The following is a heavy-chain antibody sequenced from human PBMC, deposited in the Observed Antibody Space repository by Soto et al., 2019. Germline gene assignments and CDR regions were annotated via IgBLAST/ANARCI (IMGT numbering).Heavy chain of an antibody. CDR2: ISAYNGNT. J-gene: IGHJ4*02. Sequence: QVQLVQSGAEVKKPGASVKVSCKASGYTFTSYGISWVRQAPGQGLEWMGWISAYNGNTNYAQKLQGRVTMTTDTPTSTAYMELRSLRSDDTAVYYCARDPASRVSGWSYPFDYWGQGTLVTVSS. V-gene: IGHV1-18*01. CDR1: GYTFTSYG. CDR3: ARDPASRVSGWSYPFDY. D-gene: IGHD6-19*01.